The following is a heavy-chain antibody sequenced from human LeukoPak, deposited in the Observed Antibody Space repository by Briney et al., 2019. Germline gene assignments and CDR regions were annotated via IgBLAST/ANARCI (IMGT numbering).Heavy chain of an antibody. D-gene: IGHD1-14*01. Sequence: ASVKVSCKASGYTFTSYYLHWVRQAPGQGLEWMGTINPGEGNTNYAQKFQERVTITRDMSTSTAYMELSSLRSEDTAVYYCAADPNPDGVQVYWGQGTLVTVSS. V-gene: IGHV1-46*01. CDR3: AADPNPDGVQVY. CDR1: GYTFTSYY. CDR2: INPGEGNT. J-gene: IGHJ4*02.